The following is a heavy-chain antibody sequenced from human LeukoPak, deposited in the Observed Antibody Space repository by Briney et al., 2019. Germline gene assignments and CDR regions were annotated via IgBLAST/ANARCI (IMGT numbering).Heavy chain of an antibody. V-gene: IGHV3-7*01. CDR2: INQDGSQK. D-gene: IGHD3-10*01. CDR3: ARDLMVRGVSDAFDI. Sequence: GGSLRLSCTVSGFTFSSYWMAWVRQAPGKGLQWVANINQDGSQKYYVDSVKGRFTISGDNAKNSLYLQMNSLRAEDTAVYYCARDLMVRGVSDAFDIWGQGTMVTVSS. CDR1: GFTFSSYW. J-gene: IGHJ3*02.